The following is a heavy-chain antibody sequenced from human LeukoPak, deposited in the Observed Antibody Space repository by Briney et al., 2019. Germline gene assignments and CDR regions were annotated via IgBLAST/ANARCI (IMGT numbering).Heavy chain of an antibody. J-gene: IGHJ3*02. D-gene: IGHD4-17*01. V-gene: IGHV1-24*01. CDR3: ATASGDYVGDAFDI. Sequence: ASVKVSCKVSGYTLTELSMHWVRQAPGIGLEWMGGFDPEDGETIYAQKFQGRVTMTEDTSTDTAYMELSSLRSEDTAVYYCATASGDYVGDAFDIWGQGTMVTVSS. CDR2: FDPEDGET. CDR1: GYTLTELS.